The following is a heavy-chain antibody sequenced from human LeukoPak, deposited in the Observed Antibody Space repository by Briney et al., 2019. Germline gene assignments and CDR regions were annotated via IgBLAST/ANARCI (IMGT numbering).Heavy chain of an antibody. V-gene: IGHV3-48*03. J-gene: IGHJ4*02. Sequence: GFLRLSCAASGITFSSYEMNLVRQAPGKGLEWGSYISNSGETIYYADSVKGRFTISRDNAKNSLYLQMNSLRAEDTAVYYCARVNDITEGRGYFDYWGQGTLVTVSS. CDR3: ARVNDITEGRGYFDY. CDR1: GITFSSYE. CDR2: ISNSGETI. D-gene: IGHD3-9*01.